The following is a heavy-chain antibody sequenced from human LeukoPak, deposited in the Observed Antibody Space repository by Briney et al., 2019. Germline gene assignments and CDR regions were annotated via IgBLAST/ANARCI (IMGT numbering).Heavy chain of an antibody. CDR3: ARGSTVVPAAHSYYYYYMDV. V-gene: IGHV1-18*01. Sequence: GASVKVSCKASGYTFTSYGISWVRQAPGQGLEWMGWISAYNGNTNYAQKLQGRVTMTTDTSTSTAYMELRSLRSDDTAVYYCARGSTVVPAAHSYYYYYMDVWGKGTTVTVSS. CDR2: ISAYNGNT. CDR1: GYTFTSYG. J-gene: IGHJ6*03. D-gene: IGHD2-2*01.